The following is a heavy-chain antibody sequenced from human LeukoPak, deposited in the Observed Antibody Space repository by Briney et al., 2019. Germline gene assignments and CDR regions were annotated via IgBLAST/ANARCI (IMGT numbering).Heavy chain of an antibody. J-gene: IGHJ6*02. V-gene: IGHV4-59*01. CDR1: GGSISSYY. Sequence: KPSETLSLTCTVSGGSISSYYWSWIRQPPGKGLEWIGYIYYSGSTNYNPSLKSRVTISVDTSKNQLSLKLSSVTAADTAVYYCARGMTTNYYYYYGMDVWGQGTTVTVSS. CDR2: IYYSGST. D-gene: IGHD4-11*01. CDR3: ARGMTTNYYYYYGMDV.